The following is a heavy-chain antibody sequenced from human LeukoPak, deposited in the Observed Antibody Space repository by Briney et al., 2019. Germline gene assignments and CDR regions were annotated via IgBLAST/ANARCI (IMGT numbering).Heavy chain of an antibody. D-gene: IGHD4-23*01. CDR3: ARGNLNYGGNSNY. V-gene: IGHV3-48*03. Sequence: PGGSLRLSCAASGFTFSSYEMNWVRQAPGKGLEWVSYISSSGSTIYYADSVKGRFTISRDNAKNSLYLQMNSLRAEDTAVYYRARGNLNYGGNSNYWGQGTLVTVSS. J-gene: IGHJ4*02. CDR1: GFTFSSYE. CDR2: ISSSGSTI.